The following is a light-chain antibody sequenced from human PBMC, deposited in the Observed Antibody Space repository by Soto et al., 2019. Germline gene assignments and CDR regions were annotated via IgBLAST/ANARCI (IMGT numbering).Light chain of an antibody. J-gene: IGLJ3*02. CDR1: ILAKKY. V-gene: IGLV3-27*01. CDR2: KDS. CDR3: YSSDDNNWV. Sequence: SYELTQPSSVSVSPGQTARITCSGDILAKKYARWFQQKAGQAPLLVIYKDSERPSRISERFSGSSSGTTVILTISGARVEDEADYYCYSSDDNNWVFGGGTKLTVL.